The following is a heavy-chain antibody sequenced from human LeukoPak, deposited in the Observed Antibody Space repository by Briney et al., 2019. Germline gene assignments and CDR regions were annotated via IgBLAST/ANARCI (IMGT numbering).Heavy chain of an antibody. D-gene: IGHD1-1*01. CDR1: GGSISSGSYY. V-gene: IGHV4-61*02. CDR3: ARDRLQLQS. Sequence: SETLSLTCTVPGGSISSGSYYWSWIRQPAGKGLEWIGRIYTSGSTNYNPSLKSRVTISVDTSKNQFSLKLSSVTAADTAVYYCARDRLQLQSWGQGTLVTVSS. J-gene: IGHJ5*02. CDR2: IYTSGST.